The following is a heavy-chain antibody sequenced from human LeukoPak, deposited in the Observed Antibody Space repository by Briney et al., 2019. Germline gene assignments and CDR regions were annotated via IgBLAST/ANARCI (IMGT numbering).Heavy chain of an antibody. Sequence: PGGSLRLSCAASGFTFSNYWMHWVRQGPGKGLEWVSRINSDGSSTNFADSVKGRFTISRDNAKNTLYLQMNSLRAEDTAVYYCARGGRPKNYDSSGIGTYFDYWGQGALVTVSS. D-gene: IGHD3-22*01. V-gene: IGHV3-74*01. CDR3: ARGGRPKNYDSSGIGTYFDY. CDR1: GFTFSNYW. CDR2: INSDGSST. J-gene: IGHJ4*02.